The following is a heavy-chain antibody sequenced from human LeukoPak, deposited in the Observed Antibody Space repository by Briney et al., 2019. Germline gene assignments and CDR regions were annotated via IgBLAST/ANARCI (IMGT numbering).Heavy chain of an antibody. J-gene: IGHJ2*01. CDR1: GFSISSGDYY. V-gene: IGHV4-30-4*01. CDR3: ARRYYYDSSGYPTTHWYFDL. CDR2: IYYSGST. Sequence: SETLSLTCTVSGFSISSGDYYWGWIRQPPGKGLEWIVYIYYSGSTYYNPSLKSRVTISVDTSKNQFSLKLSSVTAADTAVYYCARRYYYDSSGYPTTHWYFDLWGRGTLVTVSS. D-gene: IGHD3-22*01.